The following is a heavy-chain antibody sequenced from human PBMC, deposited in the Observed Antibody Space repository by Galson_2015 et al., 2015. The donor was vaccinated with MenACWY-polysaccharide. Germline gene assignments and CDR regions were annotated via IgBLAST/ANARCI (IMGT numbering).Heavy chain of an antibody. J-gene: IGHJ4*02. D-gene: IGHD5/OR15-5a*01. CDR1: GFAFSSYG. V-gene: IGHV3-33*01. CDR3: ARDRSVRATYPIAY. Sequence: SLRLSCAASGFAFSSYGVHWVRQAPGKGLEWVAVIWHNGIKKYYADSVTGRSTISRDNSKNTVYLQIDSLRAEDTAVYYCARDRSVRATYPIAYWGRGTLVTVSS. CDR2: IWHNGIKK.